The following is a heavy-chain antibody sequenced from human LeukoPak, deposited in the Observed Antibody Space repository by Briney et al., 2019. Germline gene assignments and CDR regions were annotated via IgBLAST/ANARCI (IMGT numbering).Heavy chain of an antibody. V-gene: IGHV3-23*01. D-gene: IGHD3-22*01. CDR2: ISGSGGST. CDR1: GFTFSSYA. Sequence: PGGSLRLSCAASGFTFSSYAMSWVRQAPGKGLEWVSVISGSGGSTYYADSVKGRFTISRDNSKNTLYLQMNSLRAEDTAVYYCAKEYYYDSSGYYSDYFDYWGQGTLVTVSS. J-gene: IGHJ4*02. CDR3: AKEYYYDSSGYYSDYFDY.